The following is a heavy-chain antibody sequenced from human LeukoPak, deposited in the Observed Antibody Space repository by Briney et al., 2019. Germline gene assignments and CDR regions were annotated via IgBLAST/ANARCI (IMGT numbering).Heavy chain of an antibody. D-gene: IGHD3-9*01. CDR2: INHSGST. CDR3: ARFGGDYDILTGYLDY. CDR1: GGSFSGYY. J-gene: IGHJ4*02. Sequence: SETLSLTCAVYGGSFSGYYWSWIRQPPGKGLEWIEEINHSGSTNYNPSLKSRVTISVDTSKNQFSLKLSSVTAADTAVYYCARFGGDYDILTGYLDYWGQGTLVTVSS. V-gene: IGHV4-34*01.